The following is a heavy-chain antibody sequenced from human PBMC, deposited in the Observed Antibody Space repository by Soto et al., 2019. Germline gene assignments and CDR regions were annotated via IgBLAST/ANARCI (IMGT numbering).Heavy chain of an antibody. CDR3: ALYVGEGYAVDY. D-gene: IGHD3-10*02. CDR2: IYYSGNT. V-gene: IGHV4-31*03. Sequence: QVQLQESGPGLVKPSETLSLSCTVSGGSISSGGYYWSWIRQHPGKGLEWIGYIYYSGNTYYNPSFKSRVIISEDMSMNQFSLKLSSVTAAHPSLYYSALYVGEGYAVDYWGQGTLVTVSS. CDR1: GGSISSGGYY. J-gene: IGHJ4*02.